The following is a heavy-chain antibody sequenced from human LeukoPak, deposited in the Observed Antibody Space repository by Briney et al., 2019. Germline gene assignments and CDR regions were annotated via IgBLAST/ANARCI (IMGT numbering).Heavy chain of an antibody. Sequence: SETLSLTCAVYGGSFSGYYWSWIRQPPGKGLEWIGEINHSGSTNYNPSLKSRVTISVDTSKNQFSLKLSSVTAADTAVYYCARGFMGNLNWFDPRGQGTLVTVSS. CDR2: INHSGST. J-gene: IGHJ5*02. CDR1: GGSFSGYY. CDR3: ARGFMGNLNWFDP. V-gene: IGHV4-34*01. D-gene: IGHD4-23*01.